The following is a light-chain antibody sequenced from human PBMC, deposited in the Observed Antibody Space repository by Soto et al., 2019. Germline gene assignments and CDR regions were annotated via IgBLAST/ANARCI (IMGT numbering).Light chain of an antibody. Sequence: AIQMTQSPSSLSASVGDRVIITCRASQGIRNDLGWYQQKPGKAPNLLIYATSSLQSGVPSRFSGSGSGTDFTLTISSLQPEDFATYYCLQDYIYPWTFGQGTKVEIK. CDR2: ATS. CDR1: QGIRND. V-gene: IGKV1-6*01. CDR3: LQDYIYPWT. J-gene: IGKJ1*01.